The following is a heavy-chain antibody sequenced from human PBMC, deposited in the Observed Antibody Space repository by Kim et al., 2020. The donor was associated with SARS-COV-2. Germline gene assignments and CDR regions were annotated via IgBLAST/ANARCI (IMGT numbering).Heavy chain of an antibody. D-gene: IGHD7-27*01. CDR1: GFTFSSYA. CDR2: ISYDGSNK. CDR3: ARDLELGIGDFDY. Sequence: GGSLRLSCAASGFTFSSYAMHWVRQAPGKGLEWVAVISYDGSNKYYADSVKGRFTISRDNSKNTLYLQMNSLRAEDTAVYYCARDLELGIGDFDYWGQGTLVTVSS. V-gene: IGHV3-30*04. J-gene: IGHJ4*02.